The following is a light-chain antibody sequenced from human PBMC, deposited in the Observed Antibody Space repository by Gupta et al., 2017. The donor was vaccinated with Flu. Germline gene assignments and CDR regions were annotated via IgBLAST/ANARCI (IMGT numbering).Light chain of an antibody. V-gene: IGKV3-11*01. Sequence: EIVLTQSPATVSLSPGERVTLTCRASQNIRNYLAWYRQTPGQAPRLLIYDASSRPTGIPDRFSGSGSGTDFTLTIDSLEPEDFAVYYCQQRDRWPRTFGGGTKVDI. CDR2: DAS. CDR1: QNIRNY. J-gene: IGKJ4*01. CDR3: QQRDRWPRT.